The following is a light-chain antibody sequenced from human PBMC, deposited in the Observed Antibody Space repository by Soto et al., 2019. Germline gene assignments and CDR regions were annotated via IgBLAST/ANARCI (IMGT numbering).Light chain of an antibody. CDR2: AVS. V-gene: IGKV2D-29*01. J-gene: IGKJ1*01. CDR3: MQSIQLPRT. CDR1: QSLLQSDGNTL. Sequence: IVMTKPPRSLSVTPGQPASISCKSSQSLLQSDGNTLLYWYLQKPGQPPQLLIYAVSNRFSGVPDRVSGSGSGTDFTLKISRVDAEDVGVYYGMQSIQLPRTFGQGTKVDIK.